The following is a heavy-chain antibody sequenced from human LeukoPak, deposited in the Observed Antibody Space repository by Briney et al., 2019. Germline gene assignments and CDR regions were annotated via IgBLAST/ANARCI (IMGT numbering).Heavy chain of an antibody. J-gene: IGHJ4*02. CDR3: ARHTTYYYDSSGPYFFDS. CDR2: IRYSGST. Sequence: SETLSLTCIVSSGSIGSYYWGWIRQPPGKGLEWLGYIRYSGSTKYNPSLKTRVSISVDTSKSQFSLKLRSATAADTAVYYCARHTTYYYDSSGPYFFDSWGRGTLVTVSS. D-gene: IGHD3-22*01. V-gene: IGHV4-59*08. CDR1: SGSIGSYY.